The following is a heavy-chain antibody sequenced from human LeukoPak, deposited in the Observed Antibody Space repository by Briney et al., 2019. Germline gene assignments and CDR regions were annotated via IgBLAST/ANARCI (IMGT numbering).Heavy chain of an antibody. J-gene: IGHJ6*04. CDR1: GSIFSSYE. CDR3: AREERPFIAVAGYYYYYGMDV. D-gene: IGHD6-19*01. Sequence: QPGGSLRLSCAASGSIFSSYERNWVPQAPGKGVEWGSYISSCGSTEYYADFVRGRFTISRDNATNSLYLQMNSLRAEDTAGYYCAREERPFIAVAGYYYYYGMDVWGKGTTVTVSS. V-gene: IGHV3-48*03. CDR2: ISSCGSTE.